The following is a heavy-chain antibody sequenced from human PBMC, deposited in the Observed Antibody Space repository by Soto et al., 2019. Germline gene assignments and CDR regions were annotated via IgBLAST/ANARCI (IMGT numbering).Heavy chain of an antibody. CDR2: ISYDGSNK. V-gene: IGHV3-30*18. CDR3: AKDSEEANYYGSGSSSPEPVYFDY. Sequence: QVQLVESGGGVVQPGRSLRLSCAASGFTFSSYGMHWVRQAPGKGLEWVAVISYDGSNKYYADSVKGRFTISRDNSKNTLYLQMNSLRAEDTAVYYCAKDSEEANYYGSGSSSPEPVYFDYWGQGTLVTVSS. J-gene: IGHJ4*02. CDR1: GFTFSSYG. D-gene: IGHD3-10*01.